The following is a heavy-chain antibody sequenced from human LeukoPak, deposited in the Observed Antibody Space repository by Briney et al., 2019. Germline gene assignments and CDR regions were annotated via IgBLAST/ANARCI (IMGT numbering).Heavy chain of an antibody. V-gene: IGHV3-23*01. CDR1: GFTFSSYA. CDR3: AKDAPGGWDDSSGYLGYYYGMDV. CDR2: ISGSGGST. D-gene: IGHD3-22*01. J-gene: IGHJ6*02. Sequence: PGGSLRFSCAASGFTFSSYAMSWVRQAPGKGLEWVSAISGSGGSTYYADSVKGRFTISRDNSKNTLYLQMNSLRAEDTAVYYCAKDAPGGWDDSSGYLGYYYGMDVWGQGTTVTVSS.